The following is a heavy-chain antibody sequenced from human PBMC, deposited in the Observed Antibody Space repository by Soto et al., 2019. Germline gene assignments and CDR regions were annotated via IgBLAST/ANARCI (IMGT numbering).Heavy chain of an antibody. J-gene: IGHJ4*02. CDR2: VYHTGRT. Sequence: PPETLSLTCTVSSGSFRSGSYSWSWIRQPPGKGLEWIGYVYHTGRTIYNPSLKSRASISMDTSKNQFSLNLDSVTAADTAVYFCARDFAYFDYWGQGTLVTVS. CDR1: SGSFRSGSYS. D-gene: IGHD3-3*01. V-gene: IGHV4-61*01. CDR3: ARDFAYFDY.